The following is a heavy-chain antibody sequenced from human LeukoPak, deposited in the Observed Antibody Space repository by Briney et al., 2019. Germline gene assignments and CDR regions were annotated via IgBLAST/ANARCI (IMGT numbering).Heavy chain of an antibody. Sequence: SSETLSLTCTVSGGSISSYYWSWIRQPAGKGLEWIGRIYTSGSTNYNPSLKSRVTMSVDTSKNQFSLKLSSVTAADTAVYYCARDLFSYGFYYMDVWGKGTTVTVSS. CDR2: IYTSGST. V-gene: IGHV4-4*07. J-gene: IGHJ6*03. CDR3: ARDLFSYGFYYMDV. D-gene: IGHD5-18*01. CDR1: GGSISSYY.